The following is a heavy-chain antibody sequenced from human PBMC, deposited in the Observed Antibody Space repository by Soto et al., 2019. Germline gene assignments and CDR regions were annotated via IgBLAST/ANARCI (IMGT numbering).Heavy chain of an antibody. J-gene: IGHJ6*02. CDR1: GGSFSSGGYY. D-gene: IGHD3-16*02. Sequence: QVQLQESGPGLVKPSQTLSLTCTVSGGSFSSGGYYWSWIRQHPGKGLEWIGYIYYSTYYNPSLKSRVTISVDTSKTQFSLKLSSVTAADTAVYYCARDYRASYPAYYYYGMDVWGQGTTVTVSS. CDR2: IYYST. CDR3: ARDYRASYPAYYYYGMDV. V-gene: IGHV4-31*03.